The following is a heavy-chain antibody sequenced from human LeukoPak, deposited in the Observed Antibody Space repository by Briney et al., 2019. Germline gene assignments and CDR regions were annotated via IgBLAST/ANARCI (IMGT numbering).Heavy chain of an antibody. CDR2: ISSSSYI. J-gene: IGHJ3*02. Sequence: GGSLRLSCAASGFTFSSYSMNWVRQAPGKGLEWVSSISSSSYIYYADSVKGRFTISRDNAKNSLYLQMNDLRAEDTAVYYCARVGCSGGSCPHGIWGQGTMVTVSS. CDR1: GFTFSSYS. D-gene: IGHD2-15*01. V-gene: IGHV3-21*01. CDR3: ARVGCSGGSCPHGI.